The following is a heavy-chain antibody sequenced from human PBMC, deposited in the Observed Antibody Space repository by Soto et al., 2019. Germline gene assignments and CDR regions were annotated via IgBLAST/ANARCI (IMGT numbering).Heavy chain of an antibody. CDR1: GFTFSSYA. D-gene: IGHD2-8*02. J-gene: IGHJ6*02. CDR2: ISGSGGST. Sequence: GGSLRLSCAASGFTFSSYAMSWVRQAPGKGLEWVSAISGSGGSTYYADSVKGRFTISRDNSKNTLYLQMNSLRAEDTAVYYCAKSRGPIMVVYATTYYYYGMDVWGQGTTVTVSS. CDR3: AKSRGPIMVVYATTYYYYGMDV. V-gene: IGHV3-23*01.